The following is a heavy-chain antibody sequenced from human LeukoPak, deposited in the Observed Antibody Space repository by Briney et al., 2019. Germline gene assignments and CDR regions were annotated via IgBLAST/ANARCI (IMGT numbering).Heavy chain of an antibody. CDR3: ARAVSRIVGVYFDC. Sequence: GGSLRLSCAASGFSFSSYEMNWVRQAPGKGLEWISYISSSDSTIYYADSVKGRFTISRDNAKNSLYLQMNNLRAEDTAVYYCARAVSRIVGVYFDCWAREPWSPSPQ. D-gene: IGHD3-22*01. V-gene: IGHV3-48*03. J-gene: IGHJ4*02. CDR1: GFSFSSYE. CDR2: ISSSDSTI.